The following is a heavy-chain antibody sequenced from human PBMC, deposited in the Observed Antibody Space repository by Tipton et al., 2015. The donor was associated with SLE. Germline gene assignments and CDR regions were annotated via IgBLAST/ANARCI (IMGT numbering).Heavy chain of an antibody. CDR2: IIPIFGPA. J-gene: IGHJ3*02. D-gene: IGHD3-10*01. V-gene: IGHV1-69*01. Sequence: QVQLVQSGPEVKKPGSSVKVSCKASGGTFSNYAFSWVRQAPGQGLEWMGGIIPIFGPANYAQKFQGRLAITTDEFTSTAYMELSSLRSEDTAVYYCARGGYYSGSGDAFDIWGQGTLVTVSS. CDR3: ARGGYYSGSGDAFDI. CDR1: GGTFSNYA.